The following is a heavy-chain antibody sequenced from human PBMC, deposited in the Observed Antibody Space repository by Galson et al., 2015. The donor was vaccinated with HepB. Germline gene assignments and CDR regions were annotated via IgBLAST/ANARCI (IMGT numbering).Heavy chain of an antibody. V-gene: IGHV3-30-3*01. CDR3: ARDRLFTILGGFDP. CDR2: ISYDGSNK. J-gene: IGHJ5*02. Sequence: SLRLSCAASGFTFSSYAMHWVRQAPGKGLEWVAVISYDGSNKYYADSVKGRFTISRDNSKNTLYLQMNSLRAEDTAVYYCARDRLFTILGGFDPWGQGTLVTVSS. D-gene: IGHD3-9*01. CDR1: GFTFSSYA.